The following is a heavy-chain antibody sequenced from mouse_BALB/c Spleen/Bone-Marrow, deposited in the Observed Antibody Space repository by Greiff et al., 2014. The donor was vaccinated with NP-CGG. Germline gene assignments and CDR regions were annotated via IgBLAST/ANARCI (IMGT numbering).Heavy chain of an antibody. CDR1: GFTFSSYG. J-gene: IGHJ4*01. D-gene: IGHD1-1*02. V-gene: IGHV5-9-3*01. Sequence: EVQVVESGGGLVKPGGSLKLSCAASGFTFSSYGVSWVRQTPEKRLEWVATISSGGSYTYYPDSVKGRFTISRDNAKNTLYLQMSSLRSEDTAMYYCTRQRGDYAMVYWGQGTSVTVSS. CDR2: ISSGGSYT. CDR3: TRQRGDYAMVY.